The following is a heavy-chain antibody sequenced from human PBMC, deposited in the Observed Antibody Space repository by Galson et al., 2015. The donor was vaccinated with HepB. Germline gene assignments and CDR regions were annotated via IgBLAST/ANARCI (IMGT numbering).Heavy chain of an antibody. CDR2: IYPRDSET. CDR1: GYDFPDYW. D-gene: IGHD6-19*01. CDR3: ARRRGSGLVDV. J-gene: IGHJ4*02. Sequence: QSGAEVKQPGASLQISCRASGYDFPDYWVGWVRQLPGKGLEWMGIIYPRDSETSYRPPFEGHITISADKSITIAYLQWTSLRASDSAIYYCARRRGSGLVDVGGPGTRVTVSS. V-gene: IGHV5-51*01.